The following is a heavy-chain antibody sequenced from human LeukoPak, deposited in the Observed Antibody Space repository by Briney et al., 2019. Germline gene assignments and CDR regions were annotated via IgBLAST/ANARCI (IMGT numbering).Heavy chain of an antibody. CDR3: ARGLRGVAGFDY. Sequence: GGSLRLSCAASGFTFSSYSMNWVRQAPGKGLEWVSSISSSSSYIYYADSVKGRFTISRDNAKNSLYLQMNSLRAEDTAVYYCARGLRGVAGFDYWGQGTLVTVSS. CDR1: GFTFSSYS. CDR2: ISSSSSYI. J-gene: IGHJ4*02. D-gene: IGHD6-19*01. V-gene: IGHV3-21*01.